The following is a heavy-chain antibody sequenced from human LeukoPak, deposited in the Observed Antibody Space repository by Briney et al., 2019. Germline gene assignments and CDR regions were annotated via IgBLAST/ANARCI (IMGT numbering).Heavy chain of an antibody. V-gene: IGHV3-7*05. CDR1: GFTFSNYW. Sequence: GGSLRLSCAASGFTFSNYWMTWVRQAPGKGLEWVANIKKDGGDKYYVDSVKGRFTISRDNTKNSLYLQMNGLRAEDTAMYYCATYYDSGPCKDWGQGTLVTVSS. CDR3: ATYYDSGPCKD. D-gene: IGHD3-22*01. CDR2: IKKDGGDK. J-gene: IGHJ4*02.